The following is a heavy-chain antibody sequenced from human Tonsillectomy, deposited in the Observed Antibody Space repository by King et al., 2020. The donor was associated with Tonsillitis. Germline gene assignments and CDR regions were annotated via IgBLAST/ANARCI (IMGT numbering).Heavy chain of an antibody. CDR1: GGTFSRYG. D-gene: IGHD2-21*02. CDR2: IIPILGIA. V-gene: IGHV1-69*09. Sequence: QLVQSGAEVKKPGSSVKVSCKASGGTFSRYGISWVRQAPGQGLEWMGRIIPILGIANYAQKFQGRVTITADKSTSTAYMELSSLRSEDTAVYYCARDRGDRFCGGDCYTLDYWGQGTLVTVSS. CDR3: ARDRGDRFCGGDCYTLDY. J-gene: IGHJ4*02.